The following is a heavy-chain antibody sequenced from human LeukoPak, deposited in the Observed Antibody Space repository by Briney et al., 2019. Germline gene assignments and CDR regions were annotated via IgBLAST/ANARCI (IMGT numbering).Heavy chain of an antibody. CDR3: AREDSSGYYEEGWFDP. CDR2: ISSSSSYI. D-gene: IGHD3-22*01. Sequence: GGSLRLSCAASGFTFSSYSMNWVRQAPGKGLEWVSSISSSSSYIYYADSVKGRFTIFRDNAKNSLYLQMNSLRAEDTAVYYCAREDSSGYYEEGWFDPWGQGTLVTVSS. CDR1: GFTFSSYS. V-gene: IGHV3-21*01. J-gene: IGHJ5*02.